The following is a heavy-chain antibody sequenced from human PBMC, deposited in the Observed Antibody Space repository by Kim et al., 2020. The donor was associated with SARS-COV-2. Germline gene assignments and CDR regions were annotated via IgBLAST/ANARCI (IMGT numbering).Heavy chain of an antibody. Sequence: SETLSLTCTVSGGSISSYYWSWIRQPPGKGLEWIGYIYYSGSTNYNPSLKSRVTISVDTSKNQFSLKLSSVTAADTAVYYCARVSADIVVVPAAMAPYYYYYMDVWGKGTTVTVSS. CDR1: GGSISSYY. CDR3: ARVSADIVVVPAAMAPYYYYYMDV. V-gene: IGHV4-59*01. J-gene: IGHJ6*03. D-gene: IGHD2-2*01. CDR2: IYYSGST.